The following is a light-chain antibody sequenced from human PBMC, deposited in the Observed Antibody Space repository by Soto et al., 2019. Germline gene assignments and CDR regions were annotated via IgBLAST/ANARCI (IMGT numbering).Light chain of an antibody. CDR1: QSISSW. CDR2: KAS. CDR3: QQYNSYSHT. Sequence: DIPMTQSPSPLSASVGDRVTITCRASQSISSWLAWYQQKPGKAPKLLIYKASSLESGVPSRFSGSGSGTEFTLTISSLQPDDFATYYCQQYNSYSHTFGQGTKLEIK. V-gene: IGKV1-5*03. J-gene: IGKJ2*01.